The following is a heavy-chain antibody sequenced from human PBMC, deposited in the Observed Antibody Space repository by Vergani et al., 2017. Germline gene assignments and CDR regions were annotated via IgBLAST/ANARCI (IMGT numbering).Heavy chain of an antibody. V-gene: IGHV4-61*02. D-gene: IGHD2-15*01. Sequence: QVQLQESGPGLVKPSPTLSLTCTVSGGSINSHNYYWSWIRQPAGKGLEWIGRIHTSGSTNYNPSLKSRVTMSEDTSKNHFSLNLTSVTAADTAVYFCARGSCLGGSCYRPRFDYWGQGILVSVSS. CDR3: ARGSCLGGSCYRPRFDY. CDR2: IHTSGST. J-gene: IGHJ4*02. CDR1: GGSINSHNYY.